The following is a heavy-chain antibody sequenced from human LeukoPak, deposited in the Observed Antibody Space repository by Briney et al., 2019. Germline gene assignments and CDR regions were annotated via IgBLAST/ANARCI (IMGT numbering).Heavy chain of an antibody. Sequence: LRLSCAASGFTFSSSAMSWVRQAPGKGLEWIGSVYYSGSTYYNPSLKSRVTMSVDTFKSQFSLKLTFVTAADTAVYYYARHALPYGSTWLHRAVDYWGQGTLVTVSS. D-gene: IGHD6-13*01. CDR2: VYYSGST. CDR3: ARHALPYGSTWLHRAVDY. V-gene: IGHV4-30-2*03. CDR1: GFTFSSSA. J-gene: IGHJ4*02.